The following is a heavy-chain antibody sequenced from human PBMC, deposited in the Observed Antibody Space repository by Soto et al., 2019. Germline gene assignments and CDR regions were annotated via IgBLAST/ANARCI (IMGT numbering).Heavy chain of an antibody. Sequence: QVQLVESGGGVVQPGRSLRLSCAASGFTFSSYGMHWVRQAPGKGLEWVAVIWYDGSNKYYADSVKGRFTTSRDNSXXXLXXQMNSLRAEDTAVYYCARDCAGYSSGWYQRGGFDYWGQGTLVTVSS. CDR3: ARDCAGYSSGWYQRGGFDY. V-gene: IGHV3-33*01. CDR2: IWYDGSNK. J-gene: IGHJ4*02. D-gene: IGHD6-19*01. CDR1: GFTFSSYG.